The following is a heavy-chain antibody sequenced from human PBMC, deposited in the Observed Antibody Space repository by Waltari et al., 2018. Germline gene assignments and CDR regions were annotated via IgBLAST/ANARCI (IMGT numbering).Heavy chain of an antibody. J-gene: IGHJ4*02. D-gene: IGHD6-19*01. CDR1: GYSLGELS. CDR3: ATDPVSGRHRDY. Sequence: QVQLVQSGAEVKKAGASVKVSCEVFGYSLGELSINWVRQAPGKGLEWMGGFDSENGEPVSAKKFQGRVTMTEDTSKDIAYMELSRLRSEDTAVYFCATDPVSGRHRDYWGQGTLVTVSS. CDR2: FDSENGEP. V-gene: IGHV1-24*01.